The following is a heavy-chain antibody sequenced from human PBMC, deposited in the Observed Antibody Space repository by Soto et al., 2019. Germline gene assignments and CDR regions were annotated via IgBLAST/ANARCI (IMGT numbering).Heavy chain of an antibody. CDR3: TGAYYDVSGYSLDP. CDR2: IYYGDSI. J-gene: IGHJ5*02. Sequence: SETLSLTCSVSGGSISSGYWTWIRQPPGKGLEWVRYIYYGDSINYNPSLKSRVNKSVDTAKNQFSLRLSSVRAADTAVYYCTGAYYDVSGYSLDPWGQGTSVTVS. V-gene: IGHV4-59*01. CDR1: GGSISSGY. D-gene: IGHD3-22*01.